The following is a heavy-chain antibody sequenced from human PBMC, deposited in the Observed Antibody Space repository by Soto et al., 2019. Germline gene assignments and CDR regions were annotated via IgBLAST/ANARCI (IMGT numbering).Heavy chain of an antibody. D-gene: IGHD5-18*01. CDR1: GFTFSRYG. CDR3: AKDYTAMAVAIHTVYYGMDV. V-gene: IGHV3-30*18. CDR2: ISYDGSNK. J-gene: IGHJ6*02. Sequence: GGSLRLSCAASGFTFSRYGMHWVRQAPGKGLEWVAVISYDGSNKYYADSVKGRFTISRDNSKNTLYLQMNSLRAEDTAVYYCAKDYTAMAVAIHTVYYGMDVWGQGTTVTVSS.